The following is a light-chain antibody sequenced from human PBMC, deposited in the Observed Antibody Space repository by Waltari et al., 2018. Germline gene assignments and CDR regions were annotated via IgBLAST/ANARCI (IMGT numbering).Light chain of an antibody. V-gene: IGKV1-5*03. CDR3: QQYESESPFT. Sequence: DIQMTQSPSTLSASVGDRVTITCRASQNINSWLAWYQQKPGKAPKLLIYKASSLESGVPSRFSGSGSGTEFTLTISSLQPDDLATYYCQQYESESPFTFGPGTKVDIK. CDR1: QNINSW. J-gene: IGKJ3*01. CDR2: KAS.